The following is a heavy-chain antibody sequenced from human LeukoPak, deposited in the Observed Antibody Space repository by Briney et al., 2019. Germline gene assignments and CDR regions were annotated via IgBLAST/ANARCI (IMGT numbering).Heavy chain of an antibody. D-gene: IGHD2-2*01. CDR3: ARVTPLIVVVPAAKRKNWFDP. J-gene: IGHJ5*02. Sequence: GASVKVSCKASGYTFTGYYMHWVRQAPGQGLEWMGRTNPNSGGTNYAQKFQGRVTMTRDTSISTAYMELSRLRSDDTAVYYCARVTPLIVVVPAAKRKNWFDPWGQGTLVTVSS. CDR2: TNPNSGGT. CDR1: GYTFTGYY. V-gene: IGHV1-2*06.